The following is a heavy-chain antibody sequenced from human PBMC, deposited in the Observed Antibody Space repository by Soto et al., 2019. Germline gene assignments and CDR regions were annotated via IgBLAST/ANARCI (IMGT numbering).Heavy chain of an antibody. CDR1: GGSISPYY. D-gene: IGHD2-15*01. CDR3: ARAEGGYCSGGTCYWPFDY. Sequence: QVQLQESGPGLVKPSETLSLTCTVSGGSISPYYWSWIRQPPGKGLEWIGYIYYSGSTNYNPSLKSRVTISVDTSKNQFSLKLSSVTAADTAVYYRARAEGGYCSGGTCYWPFDYWGQGTLVTVSS. J-gene: IGHJ4*02. CDR2: IYYSGST. V-gene: IGHV4-59*01.